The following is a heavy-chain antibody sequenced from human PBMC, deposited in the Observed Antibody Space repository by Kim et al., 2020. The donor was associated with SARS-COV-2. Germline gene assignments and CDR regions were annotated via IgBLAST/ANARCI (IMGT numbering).Heavy chain of an antibody. Sequence: TNSDPCLESRVTVSIDTAKSHFSLELTSVTAADTAVYYCARDDGTFDAFDLWGQGTMVTVSS. V-gene: IGHV4-61*03. CDR3: ARDDGTFDAFDL. J-gene: IGHJ3*01. CDR2: T.